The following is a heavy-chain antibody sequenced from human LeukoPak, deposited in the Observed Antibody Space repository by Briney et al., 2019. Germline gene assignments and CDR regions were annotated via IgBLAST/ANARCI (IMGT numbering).Heavy chain of an antibody. CDR1: GYSFTSYW. J-gene: IGHJ5*02. CDR2: IYPGDSDT. Sequence: GESLKISCKGSGYSFTSYWIGWVRQMPGKGLEWMGIIYPGDSDTRYSPSFQGQVTISADKSISTAYLQWSSLKASDTAMYYCARLPDYDFWSGSNWFDPWGQGTLATVSS. V-gene: IGHV5-51*01. D-gene: IGHD3-3*01. CDR3: ARLPDYDFWSGSNWFDP.